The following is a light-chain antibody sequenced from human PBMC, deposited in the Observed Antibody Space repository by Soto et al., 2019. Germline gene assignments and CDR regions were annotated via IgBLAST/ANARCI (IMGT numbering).Light chain of an antibody. V-gene: IGLV2-14*01. Sequence: QSVLTQPASVSGSPGQSITISFMGTIGDVGNYNYVSWYQQHPGKVPKLMIYEVSNRPSGVSHRFSGSKSGNTASLTISGLQAEDEADYYCSSYTTSSTYVFGTGTKVTVL. J-gene: IGLJ1*01. CDR2: EVS. CDR3: SSYTTSSTYV. CDR1: IGDVGNYNY.